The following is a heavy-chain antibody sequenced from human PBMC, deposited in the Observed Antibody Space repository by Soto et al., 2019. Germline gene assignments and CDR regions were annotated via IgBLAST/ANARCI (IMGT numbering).Heavy chain of an antibody. D-gene: IGHD4-4*01. V-gene: IGHV1-69*02. J-gene: IGHJ6*03. CDR1: GGTFSSYT. CDR2: IIPILGIA. Sequence: ASVKVSCKASGGTFSSYTISWVRQAPGQGLEWMGRIIPILGIANYAQKFQGRVTITADKSTSTAYMELSSLRSEDTAVYYCARGSTVTTSENYYMDVWGKGTTVTVSS. CDR3: ARGSTVTTSENYYMDV.